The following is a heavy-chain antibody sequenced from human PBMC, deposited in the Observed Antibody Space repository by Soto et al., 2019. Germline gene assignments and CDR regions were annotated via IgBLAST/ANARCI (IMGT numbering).Heavy chain of an antibody. J-gene: IGHJ4*02. Sequence: QVQLVQSGAEVKKPGASVKVSCKVSGYTHTELSMHWVRQAPGKGLEWMGGFDPEDGETVYAQKFQGRVTMTEDTSTDTAYMELSSLRSEDTAVYYCTTGQRPIRFLEWLSRYYFDFWGQGTLVTVSS. CDR2: FDPEDGET. V-gene: IGHV1-24*01. CDR1: GYTHTELS. CDR3: TTGQRPIRFLEWLSRYYFDF. D-gene: IGHD3-3*01.